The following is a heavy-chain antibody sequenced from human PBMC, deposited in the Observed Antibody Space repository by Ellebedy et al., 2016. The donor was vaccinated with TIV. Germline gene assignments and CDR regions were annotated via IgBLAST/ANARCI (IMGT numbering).Heavy chain of an antibody. CDR3: ARDGLVRGVTPPDY. J-gene: IGHJ4*02. CDR2: IYYSGST. CDR1: GYSISSSSYY. V-gene: IGHV4-39*07. Sequence: SETLSLTCTVSGYSISSSSYYWGWIRQPPGKGLEWIGSIYYSGSTYYNPSLKSRVTISLDTSKNQFSLKLSSVTAADTAVYYCARDGLVRGVTPPDYWGQGTLVTVSS. D-gene: IGHD3-10*01.